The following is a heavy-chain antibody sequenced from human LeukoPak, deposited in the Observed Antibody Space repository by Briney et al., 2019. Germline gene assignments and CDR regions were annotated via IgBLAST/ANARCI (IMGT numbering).Heavy chain of an antibody. J-gene: IGHJ4*02. CDR3: ARECWDERDTAAFDH. D-gene: IGHD1-26*01. Sequence: ASVKVSCKASGYTFTGHYMHWARQAPGQGLEWMGWINPNSGDRNSAQKFQGRVTMTRATSISPVYMQLNTLGPDDTAVYYGARECWDERDTAAFDHWGQGTLVTVSS. CDR1: GYTFTGHY. CDR2: INPNSGDR. V-gene: IGHV1-2*02.